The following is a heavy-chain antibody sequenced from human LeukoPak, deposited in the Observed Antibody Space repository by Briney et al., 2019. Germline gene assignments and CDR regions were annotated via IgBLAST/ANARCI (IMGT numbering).Heavy chain of an antibody. J-gene: IGHJ4*02. CDR2: ISPYNGNT. D-gene: IGHD1-26*01. CDR3: ARRGSGSYIY. CDR1: GYTFSTHI. V-gene: IGHV1-18*01. Sequence: ASVKVSCKASGYTFSTHIISWVRQAPGQGLEWMGWISPYNGNTNYAQKFQGRVTMTTDTSTTTAYMELRSLTSDDTAVYYCARRGSGSYIYWGQGTLVTVSS.